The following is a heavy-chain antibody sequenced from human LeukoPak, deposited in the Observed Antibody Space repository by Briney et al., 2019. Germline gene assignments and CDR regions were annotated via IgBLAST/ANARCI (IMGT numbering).Heavy chain of an antibody. CDR2: ISGSGGST. V-gene: IGHV3-23*01. J-gene: IGHJ4*02. CDR1: GFTFSSYA. CDR3: AKDDRIQTRRYSYNY. D-gene: IGHD5-18*01. Sequence: GGSLRLSCTASGFTFSSYAMSWVRQAPGKGLEWVSVISGSGGSTSYADSVKGRFTISRDNSMNTLYLQMNSLRAEDTAVYYCAKDDRIQTRRYSYNYWGQGTLVTVSS.